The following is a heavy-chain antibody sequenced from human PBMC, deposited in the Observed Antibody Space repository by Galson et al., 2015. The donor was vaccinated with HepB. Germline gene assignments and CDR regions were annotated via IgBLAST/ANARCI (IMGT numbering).Heavy chain of an antibody. CDR2: IYSGGST. D-gene: IGHD6-13*01. CDR3: ARVAFSSWYRYFDY. Sequence: SLRLSCAASGFTVSSNYVSWVRQAPGKGLEWVSVIYSGGSTYYVDSVKGRFTISRDNSKNTLYLQMNNLRAEDTAVYYCARVAFSSWYRYFDYWGQGTLVTVSS. V-gene: IGHV3-66*02. J-gene: IGHJ4*02. CDR1: GFTVSSNY.